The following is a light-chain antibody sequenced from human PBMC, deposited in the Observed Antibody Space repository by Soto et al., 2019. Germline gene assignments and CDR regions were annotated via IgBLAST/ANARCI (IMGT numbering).Light chain of an antibody. V-gene: IGKV3-20*01. Sequence: EIVLTQSPGTLSLSPGERATLSCRASRTVSSSNLAWYQQKPGQAPRLLIYSASTRATGIPDRFSGSGSGADFTLTITRLEPEDFAVYFCHQYDTAPRTFGQGTKVDIK. CDR2: SAS. J-gene: IGKJ1*01. CDR3: HQYDTAPRT. CDR1: RTVSSSN.